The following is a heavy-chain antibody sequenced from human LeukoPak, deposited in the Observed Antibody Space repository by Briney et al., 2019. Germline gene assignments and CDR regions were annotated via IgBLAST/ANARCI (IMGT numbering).Heavy chain of an antibody. Sequence: GGSLRLSCAAPGFTFSSYWMHWVRQVPGKGLVWVSRINSDGSSTSYADSVKGRFTISRDNAKNTLFLQMNSLRAEDTAVYYCVRDHLYGFDYWGQGTLVTVSS. CDR1: GFTFSSYW. CDR2: INSDGSST. J-gene: IGHJ4*02. CDR3: VRDHLYGFDY. D-gene: IGHD4-17*01. V-gene: IGHV3-74*01.